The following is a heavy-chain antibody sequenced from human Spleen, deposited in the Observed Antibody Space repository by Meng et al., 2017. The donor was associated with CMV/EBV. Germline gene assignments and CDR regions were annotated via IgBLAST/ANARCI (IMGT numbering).Heavy chain of an antibody. CDR3: ARDEGIYDYVLAAGYGMDV. CDR2: IYHSGIT. Sequence: GSLRLSCIVSAYSINSTYFWGWIRQPPGKGLEWIGSIYHSGITYHNPSLKSRVTISVDTSKSQFSLKLSSVTAADTAVYYCARDEGIYDYVLAAGYGMDVWGQGTTVTVSS. V-gene: IGHV4-38-2*02. J-gene: IGHJ6*02. D-gene: IGHD3-16*01. CDR1: AYSINSTYF.